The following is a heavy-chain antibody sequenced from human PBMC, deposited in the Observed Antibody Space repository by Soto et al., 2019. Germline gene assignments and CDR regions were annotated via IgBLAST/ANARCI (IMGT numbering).Heavy chain of an antibody. Sequence: EVQLLESGGGLVQPGGSLRLSCAASGFTFSSYAMSWVRQAPGKGLEWVSAISGSGGSTYYADSVKGRFTISRDNSKNPRYLQMNSLRAEDTAVYYCAKPSRESSSWYDAFDIWGQGTMVTVSS. D-gene: IGHD6-13*01. CDR1: GFTFSSYA. J-gene: IGHJ3*02. CDR2: ISGSGGST. CDR3: AKPSRESSSWYDAFDI. V-gene: IGHV3-23*01.